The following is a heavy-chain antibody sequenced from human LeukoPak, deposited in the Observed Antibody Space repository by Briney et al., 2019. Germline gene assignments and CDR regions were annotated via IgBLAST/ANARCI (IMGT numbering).Heavy chain of an antibody. V-gene: IGHV3-30*18. D-gene: IGHD1-26*01. J-gene: IGHJ4*02. CDR3: AKGELHFNTCSFDY. CDR1: GFTFSSG. CDR2: ISYDGNHK. Sequence: GTSLSLSCAASGFTFSSGMHWVRQAPGKGLEWVAVISYDGNHKYYGDSVKGRFTISRDNSRNTLYLQMDSLKTEDTAVYYCAKGELHFNTCSFDYWGQGTLVTVSS.